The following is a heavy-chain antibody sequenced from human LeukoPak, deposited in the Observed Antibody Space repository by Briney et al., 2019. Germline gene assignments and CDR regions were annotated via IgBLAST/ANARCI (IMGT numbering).Heavy chain of an antibody. CDR2: INHSGST. Sequence: SETLSLTCAVYGGPFSGYYWSWIRQPPGKGLEWIGEINHSGSTNYNPSLKSRVTISVDTSKNQFFLKLSSVTAADTAVYYCARGSFWSGRNWFDPWGQGTLVTVSS. V-gene: IGHV4-34*01. D-gene: IGHD3-3*01. CDR3: ARGSFWSGRNWFDP. CDR1: GGPFSGYY. J-gene: IGHJ5*02.